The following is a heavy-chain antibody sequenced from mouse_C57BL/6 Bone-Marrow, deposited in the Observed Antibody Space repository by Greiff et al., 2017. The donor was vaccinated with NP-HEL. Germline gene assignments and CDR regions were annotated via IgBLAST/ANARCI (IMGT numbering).Heavy chain of an antibody. CDR3: TTYHGSSSFDD. CDR1: GFKIKDDY. V-gene: IGHV14-4*01. J-gene: IGHJ2*01. Sequence: VQLQQSGAELVRPGASVKLSCTASGFKIKDDYMHWVKQRPEQGLEWIGWIDPENGDTEYASKFQGKATITADPSSNTAYLQLSSLTSEDTAVYYCTTYHGSSSFDDWGQGTTLTVSS. D-gene: IGHD1-1*01. CDR2: IDPENGDT.